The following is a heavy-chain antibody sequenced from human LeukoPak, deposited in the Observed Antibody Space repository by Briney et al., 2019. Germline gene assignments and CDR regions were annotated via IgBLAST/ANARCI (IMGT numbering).Heavy chain of an antibody. CDR2: IIPIFDSA. D-gene: IGHD2-2*01. CDR1: GGTFSSYG. J-gene: IGHJ2*01. CDR3: ARHLWYCSGTSCTLDGDL. Sequence: ASVKVSCKASGGTFSSYGFSWVRQAPGQGLEWMGGIIPIFDSAHYAQKFQGRVTITADEFTSTAYMELSSLRSEDTAVYYCARHLWYCSGTSCTLDGDLWGRGTLVTVSS. V-gene: IGHV1-69*13.